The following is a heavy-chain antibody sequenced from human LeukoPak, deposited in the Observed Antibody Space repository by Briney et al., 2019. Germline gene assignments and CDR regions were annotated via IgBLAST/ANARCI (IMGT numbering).Heavy chain of an antibody. D-gene: IGHD5-12*01. Sequence: GASVKVSCKASGYTFTSYAMHWVRQAPGQRLEWMGWINAGNGNTKYSQKFQGRVTITRDTSASTAYMELSSLRSEDTAVYYCARDRRQNVDIVAPYWFDPWGQGTLVTVSS. J-gene: IGHJ5*02. CDR3: ARDRRQNVDIVAPYWFDP. V-gene: IGHV1-3*01. CDR2: INAGNGNT. CDR1: GYTFTSYA.